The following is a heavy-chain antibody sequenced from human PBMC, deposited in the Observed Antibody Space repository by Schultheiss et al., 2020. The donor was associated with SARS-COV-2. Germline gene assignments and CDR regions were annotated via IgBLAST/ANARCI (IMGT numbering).Heavy chain of an antibody. D-gene: IGHD2-2*02. J-gene: IGHJ4*02. CDR2: IYSGGST. CDR3: AKAGRPGGYCSSTSCYTYCFDY. V-gene: IGHV3-NL1*01. CDR1: GFTFSSYA. Sequence: GGSLRLSCAASGFTFSSYAMNWVRQAPGKGLEWVSVIYSGGSTYYADSVKGRFTISRDNSKNTLYLQMNSLRAEDTAVYYCAKAGRPGGYCSSTSCYTYCFDYWGQGTLVTVSS.